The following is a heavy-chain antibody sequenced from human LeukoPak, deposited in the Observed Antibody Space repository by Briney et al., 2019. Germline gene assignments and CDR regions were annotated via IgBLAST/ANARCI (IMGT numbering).Heavy chain of an antibody. J-gene: IGHJ4*02. D-gene: IGHD2-15*01. CDR1: GGSISSGGYY. CDR3: AREHTGYCSGGSCYYFDY. V-gene: IGHV4-31*03. CDR2: IYYSGST. Sequence: RASQTLSLTCTVSGGSISSGGYYWSWIRQHPGKGLEWIGYIYYSGSTYYNPSLKSRVTISVDTSKNQFSLKLSSVTAADTAVYYCAREHTGYCSGGSCYYFDYWGQGTLVTVSS.